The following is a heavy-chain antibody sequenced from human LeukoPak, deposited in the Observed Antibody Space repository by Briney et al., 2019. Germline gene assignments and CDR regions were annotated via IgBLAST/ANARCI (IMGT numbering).Heavy chain of an antibody. Sequence: GGSLRLSCAASGFTFSDYYMSWIRQAPGKGLEWVSYISSSGSTIYYADSVKGRFTISRDNAKNSLYLQMNSLRAEDTAVYYCARGVAVPAAILGQLGYYYMDVWGKGTTVTVSS. CDR2: ISSSGSTI. D-gene: IGHD2-2*02. CDR3: ARGVAVPAAILGQLGYYYMDV. V-gene: IGHV3-11*01. CDR1: GFTFSDYY. J-gene: IGHJ6*03.